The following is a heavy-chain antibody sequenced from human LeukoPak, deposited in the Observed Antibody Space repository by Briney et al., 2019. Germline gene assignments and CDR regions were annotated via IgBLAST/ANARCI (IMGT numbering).Heavy chain of an antibody. CDR1: GGSISSSSYY. D-gene: IGHD3-16*01. CDR2: SYYSGST. CDR3: ARQGAFNY. Sequence: SETLSLTCTVSGGSISSSSYYWGWIRQPPGKGLEWIGSSYYSGSTYYNPSLKSRVTISVDTSKNQFSLKLSSVTAADTAVYYCARQGAFNYWGQGTLVTVSS. J-gene: IGHJ4*02. V-gene: IGHV4-39*01.